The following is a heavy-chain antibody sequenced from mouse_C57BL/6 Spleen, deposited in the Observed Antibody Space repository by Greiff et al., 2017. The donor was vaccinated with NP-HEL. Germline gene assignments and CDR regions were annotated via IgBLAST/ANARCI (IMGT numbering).Heavy chain of an antibody. CDR2: IHPSDSDT. V-gene: IGHV1-74*01. J-gene: IGHJ2*01. CDR3: AIKEGYNGYYFDY. D-gene: IGHD2-2*01. CDR1: GYTFTSYW. Sequence: QVQLQQPGAELVKPGASVKVSCKASGYTFTSYWMHWVKQRPGQGLEWIGRIHPSDSDTNYNQKFKGKATLTVDKSSSTAYMQLSSLTSEDSAVDYFAIKEGYNGYYFDYWGQGTTLTVSS.